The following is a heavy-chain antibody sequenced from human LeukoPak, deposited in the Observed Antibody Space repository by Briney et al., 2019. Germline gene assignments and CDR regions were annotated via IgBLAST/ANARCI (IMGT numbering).Heavy chain of an antibody. V-gene: IGHV4-59*01. D-gene: IGHD4-17*01. CDR2: IYYSGST. J-gene: IGHJ4*02. CDR3: ASLTTVTYDFDY. CDR1: GGSISSYY. Sequence: SETLSLTCTVSGGSISSYYWSWIRQPPGKGLEWIGYIYYSGSTNYNPSLKSRVTISVDTSKNQFSLKLSSVTAADTAVYYCASLTTVTYDFDYWGQGTLVTVSS.